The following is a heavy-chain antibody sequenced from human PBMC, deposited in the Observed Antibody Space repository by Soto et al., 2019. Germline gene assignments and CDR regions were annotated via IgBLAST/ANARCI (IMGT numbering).Heavy chain of an antibody. CDR2: ISGSGGST. CDR1: GFTFSSYA. D-gene: IGHD3-16*02. Sequence: GGSLRLSCAASGFTFSSYAMSWVRQAPGKGLEWVSAISGSGGSTYYADSVKGRFTISRDNSKNTLYLQMNSLRAEDTAVYYCAKDMGYDYIWGSYRSSQDAFDIWGQGTMVTVSS. CDR3: AKDMGYDYIWGSYRSSQDAFDI. V-gene: IGHV3-23*01. J-gene: IGHJ3*02.